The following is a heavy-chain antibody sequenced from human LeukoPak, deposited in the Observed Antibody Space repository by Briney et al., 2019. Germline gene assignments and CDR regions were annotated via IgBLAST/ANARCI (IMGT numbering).Heavy chain of an antibody. CDR1: GFTFSSYS. Sequence: GGSLRLSCAASGFTFSSYSMNWVRQAPGKGLEWVSSISNSGSYIYYADSVKGRFTISRDNSKNTLHLQMNTLRAEDTAVYYCASRIATAGSVDYWGQGTLVTVSS. CDR2: ISNSGSYI. V-gene: IGHV3-21*04. D-gene: IGHD6-13*01. CDR3: ASRIATAGSVDY. J-gene: IGHJ4*02.